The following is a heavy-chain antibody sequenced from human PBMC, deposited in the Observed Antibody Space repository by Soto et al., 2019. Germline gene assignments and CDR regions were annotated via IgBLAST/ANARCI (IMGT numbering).Heavy chain of an antibody. D-gene: IGHD3-16*01. CDR3: ARRIYGDWYCDP. J-gene: IGHJ2*01. CDR2: VHHSGST. Sequence: QVQLQESGPGLVKPSGTLSLTCAVSGDSTSTSNWWSWVRQPPGKGLEWIGEVHHSGSTNYNPSLKSGSTISIDTSKTQCSLRLSAVTAADTAVYYCARRIYGDWYCDPWGRGTLVTVTS. V-gene: IGHV4-4*02. CDR1: GDSTSTSNW.